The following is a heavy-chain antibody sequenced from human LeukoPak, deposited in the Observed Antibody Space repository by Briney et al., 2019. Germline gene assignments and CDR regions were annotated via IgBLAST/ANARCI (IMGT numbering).Heavy chain of an antibody. D-gene: IGHD3-22*01. V-gene: IGHV4-59*08. CDR3: VGNPSGYYSGWFDP. Sequence: SETLSLTCTVSGGSISSYYWSWIRQPPGKGLEWIGYIYYSGSTNYNPSLKSRVTISVDTSKNQFSLKLSSVTAADTAVYYCVGNPSGYYSGWFDPWGQGTLVTVSS. J-gene: IGHJ5*02. CDR1: GGSISSYY. CDR2: IYYSGST.